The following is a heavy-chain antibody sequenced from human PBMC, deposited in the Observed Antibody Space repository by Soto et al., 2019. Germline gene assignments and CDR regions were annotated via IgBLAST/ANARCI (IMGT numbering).Heavy chain of an antibody. J-gene: IGHJ6*02. CDR2: ITGTGGNT. V-gene: IGHV3-23*01. Sequence: WWSLRLSCAASVFPLSTYGMTWFRQAPGKGLEWVSAITGTGGNTYYVDSVKGRFTSSRDNSKNMLYLQVNSLRVEDTAVYYCARIRGYWYGLDVWGQGTTVTVSS. CDR3: ARIRGYWYGLDV. CDR1: VFPLSTYG.